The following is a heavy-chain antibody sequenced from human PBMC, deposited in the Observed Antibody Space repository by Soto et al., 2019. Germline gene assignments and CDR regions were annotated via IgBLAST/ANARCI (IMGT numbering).Heavy chain of an antibody. D-gene: IGHD2-15*01. J-gene: IGHJ6*03. CDR3: ARGDCVAGTCYGLAGYFCCNMDV. Sequence: EVQLVESGGGLVQPGGSLRLSCAASGFTFSNYWMYWVRQAPGKGLEWVSCINSDGSVSSHADSVRGRLTISRDNVKNTQYLHMESLRAQDTAEYFWARGDCVAGTCYGLAGYFCCNMDVWGKGTAVTVFS. V-gene: IGHV3-74*02. CDR2: INSDGSVS. CDR1: GFTFSNYW.